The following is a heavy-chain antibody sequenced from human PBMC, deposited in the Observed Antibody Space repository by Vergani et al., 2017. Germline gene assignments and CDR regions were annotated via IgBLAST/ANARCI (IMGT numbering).Heavy chain of an antibody. Sequence: QVQLVESGGGVVLPGRSLRLSCAASGFTFSSYGMHWVRQAPGKGLEWVAVIWYDGSNKYYADSVKGRFTISRDNSKNTLYLQMNSLRAEDTAVYCCARGRETTPGYFDMDVWGKGTTVTVPS. CDR3: ARGRETTPGYFDMDV. CDR2: IWYDGSNK. D-gene: IGHD4-11*01. J-gene: IGHJ6*03. V-gene: IGHV3-33*01. CDR1: GFTFSSYG.